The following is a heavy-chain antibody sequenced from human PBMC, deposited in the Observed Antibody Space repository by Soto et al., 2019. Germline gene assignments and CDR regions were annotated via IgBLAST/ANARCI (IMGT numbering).Heavy chain of an antibody. J-gene: IGHJ5*02. D-gene: IGHD2-15*01. Sequence: QVQLVQSGAEVKKPGSSVKVSCKASGGTFSTYTITWVRQAPGQGLEWMGRIIPIIGIINNAQKFPGRVTISADKFTGTASMVLSGLRSHAPAVYYCAGDPHIHYIDSLAASYPWAPGTLVTVSS. CDR2: IIPIIGII. CDR3: AGDPHIHYIDSLAASYP. CDR1: GGTFSTYT. V-gene: IGHV1-69*08.